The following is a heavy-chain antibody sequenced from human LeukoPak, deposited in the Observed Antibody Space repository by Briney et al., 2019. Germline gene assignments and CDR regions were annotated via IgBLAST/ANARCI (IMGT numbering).Heavy chain of an antibody. V-gene: IGHV3-49*04. J-gene: IGHJ4*02. CDR2: IRSKAYGGTT. CDR3: MVTAFDY. D-gene: IGHD5-18*01. CDR1: GFTFGDYA. Sequence: GGSLRLSCTASGFTFGDYAKSWVRQAPGKGLEWVGFIRSKAYGGTTEYAASVKGRFTISRDDSKSIAYLQMNSLKTEDTAVYYCMVTAFDYWGQGTLVTVSS.